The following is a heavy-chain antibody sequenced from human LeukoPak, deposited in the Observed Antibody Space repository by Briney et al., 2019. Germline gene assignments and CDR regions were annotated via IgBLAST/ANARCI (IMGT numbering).Heavy chain of an antibody. D-gene: IGHD2-2*01. CDR1: GYTFTGYY. CDR2: INPNSGGT. Sequence: WASVNVSCKASGYTFTGYYMHWVRQAPGQGLEWMGRINPNSGGTNYAQKFQGRVTMTRDTSISTAYMELSRLRSDDTAVYYCARDYCSSTSCLFDYWGQGTLVTVSS. CDR3: ARDYCSSTSCLFDY. V-gene: IGHV1-2*06. J-gene: IGHJ4*02.